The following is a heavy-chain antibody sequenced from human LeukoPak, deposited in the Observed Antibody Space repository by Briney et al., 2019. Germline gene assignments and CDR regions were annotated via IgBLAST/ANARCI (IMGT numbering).Heavy chain of an antibody. Sequence: SETLSLTCAVYGVSFSGYYWSWLRQPPGKGLEWIGEINHSGSTNYNPSLKSRVTISVDTSKNQFSLKLSSVTAADTAVYYCARGLMYYDILTGYTSADAFDIWGQGTMVTVSS. CDR2: INHSGST. CDR3: ARGLMYYDILTGYTSADAFDI. CDR1: GVSFSGYY. J-gene: IGHJ3*02. V-gene: IGHV4-34*01. D-gene: IGHD3-9*01.